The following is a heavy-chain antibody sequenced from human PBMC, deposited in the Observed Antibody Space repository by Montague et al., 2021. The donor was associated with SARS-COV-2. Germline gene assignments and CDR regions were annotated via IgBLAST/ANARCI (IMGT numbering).Heavy chain of an antibody. CDR1: GDSISSSHW. Sequence: SETLSITCAVSGDSISSSHWWTWVRQSPGKGLEWIGEIFHSENTNYNPSLKSRVIISLDMSKNQFSLTLTSVTAADTAVYYCARDRGAKTYDLLTGYYINYYYGVDVWGPGTPVTVSS. CDR3: ARDRGAKTYDLLTGYYINYYYGVDV. D-gene: IGHD3-9*01. CDR2: IFHSENT. V-gene: IGHV4-4*02. J-gene: IGHJ6*02.